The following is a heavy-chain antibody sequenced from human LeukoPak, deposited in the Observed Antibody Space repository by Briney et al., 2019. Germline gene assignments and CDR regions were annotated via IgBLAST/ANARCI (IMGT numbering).Heavy chain of an antibody. CDR1: GFTFDDYA. J-gene: IGHJ4*02. D-gene: IGHD6-13*01. V-gene: IGHV3-9*01. Sequence: GRSLRLSCAASGFTFDDYAMHWVRQAPGKGLEWVSGISWNSGSIGCADSVKGRFTISRDNAKNSLYLQMNSLRAEDTALYYCAKGRLSAAIDYWGQGTLVTVSS. CDR3: AKGRLSAAIDY. CDR2: ISWNSGSI.